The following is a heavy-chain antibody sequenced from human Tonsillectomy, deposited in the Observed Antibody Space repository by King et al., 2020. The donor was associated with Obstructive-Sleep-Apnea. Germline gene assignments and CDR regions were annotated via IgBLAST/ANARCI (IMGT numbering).Heavy chain of an antibody. CDR1: GFSFSSYS. J-gene: IGHJ4*02. CDR2: ISSSSSYI. Sequence: VQLVESGGGLVKPGGSLRLSCAASGFSFSSYSMNWVRQAPGKGLEWVSSISSSSSYIYYADSVKGRFTSSRDNAKNSLYLQMNSLRAEDTAVYYCARRYSSSWYGNPDFDYWGQGTLVTVSS. CDR3: ARRYSSSWYGNPDFDY. V-gene: IGHV3-21*01. D-gene: IGHD6-13*01.